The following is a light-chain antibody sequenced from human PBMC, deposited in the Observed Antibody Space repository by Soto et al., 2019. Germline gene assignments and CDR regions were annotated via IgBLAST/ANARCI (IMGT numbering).Light chain of an antibody. CDR3: CSYAGSHTYV. CDR2: AVN. J-gene: IGLJ1*01. V-gene: IGLV2-11*01. CDR1: SSDVGGYNY. Sequence: QSALTQPRSVSGSPGQSVTISCTGTSSDVGGYNYVSWYQQHPGKAPKLMIYAVNARPSGVPDRFSGSKSGNTASLTISGLQAEDEADYYCCSYAGSHTYVFGTGTKLTVL.